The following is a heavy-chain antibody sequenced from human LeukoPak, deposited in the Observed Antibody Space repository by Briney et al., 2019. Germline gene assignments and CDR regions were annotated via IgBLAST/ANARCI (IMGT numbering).Heavy chain of an antibody. CDR3: ARDYVAPYYYYGMDV. V-gene: IGHV1-69*04. D-gene: IGHD3-16*01. CDR2: IIPIFGIA. Sequence: SVKVSCKASGGTFSSYAISWVRQAPGQGLEWMGRIIPIFGIANCAQKFQGRVTITADKSTSTAYMELSSLGSEDTAVYYCARDYVAPYYYYGMDVWGQGTTVTVSS. CDR1: GGTFSSYA. J-gene: IGHJ6*02.